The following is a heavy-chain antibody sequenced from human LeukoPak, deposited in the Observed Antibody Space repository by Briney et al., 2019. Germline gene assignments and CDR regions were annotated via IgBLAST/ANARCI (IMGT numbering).Heavy chain of an antibody. CDR3: ARWGVGDY. J-gene: IGHJ4*02. CDR2: ISSRDGNT. Sequence: PGGSLRLSCAASGFTFSTYGMNWVRQAPGKGLEWVSAISSRDGNTYYADSVKGRFTISRDNSKNTLYLQMNSLRAEDTAVYYCARWGVGDYWGQGTLVTVSS. V-gene: IGHV3-23*01. CDR1: GFTFSTYG. D-gene: IGHD1-26*01.